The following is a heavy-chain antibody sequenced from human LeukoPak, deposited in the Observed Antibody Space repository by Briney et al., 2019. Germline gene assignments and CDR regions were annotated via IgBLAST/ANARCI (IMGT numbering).Heavy chain of an antibody. D-gene: IGHD6-19*01. V-gene: IGHV3-11*04. J-gene: IGHJ4*02. CDR1: GFTFSDYY. CDR3: ARVYPPIAVAGCFDY. CDR2: ISSSGSTI. Sequence: GGSLRLSCAASGFTFSDYYMSWIRQAPGKGLEWVSYISSSGSTIYYADSVKGRFTISRDNAKNSLYLQMNSLRAEDTAVYYCARVYPPIAVAGCFDYWGQGTLVTVSS.